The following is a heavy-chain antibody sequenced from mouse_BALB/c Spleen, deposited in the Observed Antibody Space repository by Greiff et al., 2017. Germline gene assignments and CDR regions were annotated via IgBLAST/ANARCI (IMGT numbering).Heavy chain of an antibody. D-gene: IGHD2-10*02. V-gene: IGHV5-12-1*01. CDR3: ASPAYGNYEGFAY. CDR1: GFAFSSYD. J-gene: IGHJ3*01. Sequence: DVMLVESGGGLVKPGGSLKLSCAASGFAFSSYDMSWVRQTPEKRLEWVAYISSGGGSTYYPDTVKGRFTISRDNAKNTLYLQMSSLKSEDTAMYYCASPAYGNYEGFAYWGQGTLVTVSA. CDR2: ISSGGGST.